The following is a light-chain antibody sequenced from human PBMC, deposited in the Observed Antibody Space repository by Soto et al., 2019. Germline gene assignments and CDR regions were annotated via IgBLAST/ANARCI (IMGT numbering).Light chain of an antibody. V-gene: IGKV1-27*01. CDR1: QGISNY. CDR3: QHYNWTPFT. J-gene: IGKJ3*01. Sequence: DIQITQSPSSLSASVGDRVTISCRASQGISNYLAWYQQKPGKAPRLLIYAASSLQSGVSFRFNGSGSGTDFTLTISSLQPEDVATYYCQHYNWTPFTFSQGTKVDIK. CDR2: AAS.